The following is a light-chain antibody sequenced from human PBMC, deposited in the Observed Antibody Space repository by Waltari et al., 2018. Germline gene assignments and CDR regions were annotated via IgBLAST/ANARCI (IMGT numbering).Light chain of an antibody. CDR1: SSDIGSYNF. CDR3: NSYTTGSSLTVI. CDR2: DFS. V-gene: IGLV2-14*01. Sequence: QSALTQPASVSGSPGQSITISCAGTSSDIGSYNFVSWYQQHPGKSPKLIIYDFSNRPSGVSDRFSGPKSGNTASLTISGLQADDEATYYCNSYTTGSSLTVIFGGGTKLTVL. J-gene: IGLJ2*01.